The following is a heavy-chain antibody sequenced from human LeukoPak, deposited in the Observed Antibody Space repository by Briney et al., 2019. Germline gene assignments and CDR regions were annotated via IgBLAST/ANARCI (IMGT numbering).Heavy chain of an antibody. V-gene: IGHV1-24*01. CDR1: GYTLTELS. J-gene: IGHJ4*02. CDR3: ARVAAEYHYDSSGYYYYFDY. D-gene: IGHD3-22*01. CDR2: FDPEDGET. Sequence: ASVKVSCKVSGYTLTELSMHWVRQAPGKGLEWMGGFDPEDGETIYAQKFQGRVTMTEDTSTDTAYMELSRLRSDDTAVYYCARVAAEYHYDSSGYYYYFDYWGQGTLVTVSS.